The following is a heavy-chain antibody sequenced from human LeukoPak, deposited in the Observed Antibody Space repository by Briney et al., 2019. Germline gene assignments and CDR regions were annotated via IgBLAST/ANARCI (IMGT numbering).Heavy chain of an antibody. V-gene: IGHV3-30*04. D-gene: IGHD1-1*01. J-gene: IGHJ4*02. CDR1: GFTFRTSG. CDR3: AKGHAGGGKAVEY. Sequence: GGSLRLSCSTSGFTFRTSGVHWVRQAPGKGLEWVALMSSDGINTYYADSVKGRFTVSRDSSKDILYLQMNSLRADDTAINYCAKGHAGGGKAVEYWGQGTLVTVSS. CDR2: MSSDGINT.